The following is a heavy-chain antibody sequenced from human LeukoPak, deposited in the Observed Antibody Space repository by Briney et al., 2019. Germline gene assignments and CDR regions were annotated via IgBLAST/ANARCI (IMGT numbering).Heavy chain of an antibody. J-gene: IGHJ4*02. D-gene: IGHD3-22*01. CDR3: AAKSSGRSGGLDF. V-gene: IGHV1-69*04. CDR2: LILILDRE. CDR1: GGTFNNFA. Sequence: GASVKVSCKASGGTFNNFAFSWVRQAPGQGLEWMGRLILILDRENYAQKFQGRITITADRSTNTVYMELNSLRPEDTAMYYCAAKSSGRSGGLDFWGQGARVTVSS.